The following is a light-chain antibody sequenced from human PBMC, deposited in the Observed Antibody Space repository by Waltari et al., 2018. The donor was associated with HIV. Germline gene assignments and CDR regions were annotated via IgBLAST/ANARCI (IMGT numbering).Light chain of an antibody. CDR2: DST. J-gene: IGKJ4*01. CDR3: QQRHNWPPLT. Sequence: EIVLTQSPATLSLSPGERATLSCRASQSVSSYLAWYQQKPDQAPRLLIYDSTHRATGIPARFSGSGSTTDFTLTISSLEPEDFGVYYCQQRHNWPPLTFGGGTKVEIK. V-gene: IGKV3-11*01. CDR1: QSVSSY.